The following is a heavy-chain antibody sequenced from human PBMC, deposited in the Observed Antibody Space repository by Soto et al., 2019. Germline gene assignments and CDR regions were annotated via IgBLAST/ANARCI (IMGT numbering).Heavy chain of an antibody. Sequence: QVQLVQSGAEVKKPGASVKVSCKAYGYTFSNYFMHWVRQAPGQGLEWMGMINPSGDSTNYAQKLPGRVNMDREKVTGTVYMGVSSPTSEDQAVELLSRPLSGYFDHWGQGTLVTVSS. D-gene: IGHD2-15*01. CDR3: SRPLSGYFDH. V-gene: IGHV1-46*01. J-gene: IGHJ4*02. CDR1: GYTFSNYF. CDR2: INPSGDST.